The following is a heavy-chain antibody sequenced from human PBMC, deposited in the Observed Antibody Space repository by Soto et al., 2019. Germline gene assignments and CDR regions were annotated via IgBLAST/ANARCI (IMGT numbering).Heavy chain of an antibody. D-gene: IGHD2-21*02. J-gene: IGHJ4*02. CDR3: ARGRWVVTASHYLYPFDY. V-gene: IGHV3-30-3*01. CDR2: ISYDGSNK. CDR1: GFTFSSYA. Sequence: GGSLRLSCAASGFTFSSYAMHWVRQAPGKGLEWVAVISYDGSNKYYADSVKGRFTISRDNSKNTLYLQMNSLRAEDTAVYYCARGRWVVTASHYLYPFDYWGQGTLVTVSS.